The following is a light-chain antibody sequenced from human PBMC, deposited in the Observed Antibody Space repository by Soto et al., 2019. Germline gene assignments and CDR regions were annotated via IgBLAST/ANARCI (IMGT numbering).Light chain of an antibody. Sequence: DIQMTQSPSSLSASVGDRVTITCRASDTISVYLAWYQHKPGKVPERLIYASSILQSGVPSRFSGSRSDTEFTLPISSLHPEDVGTYYCQKYNTAQFTFGPGTKVKIK. CDR2: ASS. J-gene: IGKJ3*01. CDR1: DTISVY. CDR3: QKYNTAQFT. V-gene: IGKV1-27*01.